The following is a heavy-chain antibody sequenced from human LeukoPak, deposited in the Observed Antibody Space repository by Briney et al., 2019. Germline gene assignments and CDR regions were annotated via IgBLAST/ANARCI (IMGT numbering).Heavy chain of an antibody. CDR3: AREVTVTTGGPI. D-gene: IGHD4-17*01. Sequence: RASVKVSCQSSARPFSRYTISCVRQAPGQEPDWMGRIIPIVGTANYAQKFQGRVTITADESTSTAYMELSSLRSEDTAVYYCAREVTVTTGGPIWGQGTMVTVSS. J-gene: IGHJ3*02. V-gene: IGHV1-69*01. CDR2: IIPIVGTA. CDR1: ARPFSRYT.